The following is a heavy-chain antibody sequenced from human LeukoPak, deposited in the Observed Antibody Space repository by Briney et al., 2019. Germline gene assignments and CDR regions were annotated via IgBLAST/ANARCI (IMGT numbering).Heavy chain of an antibody. CDR1: GGTFSSYA. D-gene: IGHD6-19*01. V-gene: IGHV1-69*06. CDR3: ASLIAVAGGDDY. CDR2: IIPIFGTA. Sequence: SVKVSCKASGGTFSSYAISWVRQAPGQGLEWMGGIIPIFGTANYAQKFQGRVTITADKSTSTAYMELSSLRSEDTAVYYCASLIAVAGGDDYWGQGTPVTVSS. J-gene: IGHJ4*02.